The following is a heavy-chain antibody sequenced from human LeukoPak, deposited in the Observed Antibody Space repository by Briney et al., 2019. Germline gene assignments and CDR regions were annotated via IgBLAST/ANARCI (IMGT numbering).Heavy chain of an antibody. V-gene: IGHV4-59*01. D-gene: IGHD3-22*01. CDR1: GDSISSYY. Sequence: NSSETLSLTGSVSGDSISSYYWSWIRQPPGKGLEWIGYIYNSGGTNYNPSLKSRVTISVDTSKNQFSLKLSSVTAADTAVYYCARAGSGYSFDIWAKGQWSPSLQ. CDR2: IYNSGGT. J-gene: IGHJ3*02. CDR3: ARAGSGYSFDI.